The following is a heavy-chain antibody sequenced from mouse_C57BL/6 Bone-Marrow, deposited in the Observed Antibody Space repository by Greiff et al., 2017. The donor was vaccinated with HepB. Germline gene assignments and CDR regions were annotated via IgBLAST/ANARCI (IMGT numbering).Heavy chain of an antibody. V-gene: IGHV14-4*01. D-gene: IGHD2-4*01. CDR2: IDPENGDT. Sequence: VQLKQSGAELVRPGASVKLSCTASGFNIKDDYMHWVKQRPEQGLEWIGWIDPENGDTEYASKFQGKATITADTSSNTAYLQLSSLTSEDTAVYYCSYYDYDYWGQGTTLTVCS. CDR3: SYYDYDY. J-gene: IGHJ2*01. CDR1: GFNIKDDY.